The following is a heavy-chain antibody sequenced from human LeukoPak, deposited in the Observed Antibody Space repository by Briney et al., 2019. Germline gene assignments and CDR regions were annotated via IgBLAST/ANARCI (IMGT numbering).Heavy chain of an antibody. J-gene: IGHJ5*02. CDR1: GGSFSGYY. D-gene: IGHD1-14*01. CDR2: INHSGST. V-gene: IGHV4-34*01. Sequence: PSETLSLTCAVYGGSFSGYYWSWIRQPPGKGLEWIGEINHSGSTNYNPSLKSRVTMSVDTSKNQFSLKLSSVTAADTAVYYCARETRSHNWFDPWGQGTLVTVSS. CDR3: ARETRSHNWFDP.